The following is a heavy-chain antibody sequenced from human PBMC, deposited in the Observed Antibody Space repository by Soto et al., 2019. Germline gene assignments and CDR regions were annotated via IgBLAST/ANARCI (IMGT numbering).Heavy chain of an antibody. J-gene: IGHJ4*02. D-gene: IGHD2-2*01. CDR1: GFTFSSYA. V-gene: IGHV3-33*01. CDR3: AREKDCTSASCYRGHFDY. CDR2: IWYDGSNK. Sequence: LXLSCATSGFTFSSYAMHWVRQAPCKGLEWVAAIWYDGSNKYYADSVKGRFTISKDNSENTLYLQMNSLRAEDTAVYYCAREKDCTSASCYRGHFDYWGQGALVTVSS.